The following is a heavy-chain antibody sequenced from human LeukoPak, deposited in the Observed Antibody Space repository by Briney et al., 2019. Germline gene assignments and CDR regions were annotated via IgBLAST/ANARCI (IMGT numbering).Heavy chain of an antibody. J-gene: IGHJ4*02. V-gene: IGHV3-23*01. Sequence: GGSLRLSCAASGVTLSSYAMSWARQAPGKGLEWVSGISSSGSGGNTYFPDSLKGRFTISRDNSKNTLFLQMNSLRAEDTAVYYCAKNYYDSSAFDYWGQGTLVTVSS. CDR1: GVTLSSYA. CDR2: ISSSGSGGNT. CDR3: AKNYYDSSAFDY. D-gene: IGHD3-22*01.